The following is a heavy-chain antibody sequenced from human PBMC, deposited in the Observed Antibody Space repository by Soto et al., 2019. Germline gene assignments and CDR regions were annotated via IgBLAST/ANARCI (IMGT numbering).Heavy chain of an antibody. CDR3: ARTKVGKRTPSDF. V-gene: IGHV4-31*03. J-gene: IGHJ4*02. CDR1: GVSISRGGNY. CDR2: MHYDGST. Sequence: SETLSLTCSVSGVSISRGGNYLGWIRQHPGKGLEWIGYMHYDGSTFHNPSLQSRVTISSDTSKNQFSLKVRSVTATDTAVYYCARTKVGKRTPSDFWGQGTRVTVSS. D-gene: IGHD1-26*01.